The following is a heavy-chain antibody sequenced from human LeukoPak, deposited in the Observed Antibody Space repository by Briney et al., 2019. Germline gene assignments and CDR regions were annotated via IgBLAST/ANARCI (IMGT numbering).Heavy chain of an antibody. D-gene: IGHD3-9*01. CDR1: GDALTDLP. V-gene: IGHV1-24*01. CDR3: ATDLSGYFDRNVEY. Sequence: ASVKVSCKVSGDALTDLPMHWVRQAPGKGREWMGGLDPENGETIYAQNFQGRVTMTEDTSTDTAYMELGSLRSEDTAVYYCATDLSGYFDRNVEYWGQGTLVTVSS. J-gene: IGHJ4*02. CDR2: LDPENGET.